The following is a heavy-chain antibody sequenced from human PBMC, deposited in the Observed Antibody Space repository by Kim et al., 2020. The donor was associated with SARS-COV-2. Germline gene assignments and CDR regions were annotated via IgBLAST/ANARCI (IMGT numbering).Heavy chain of an antibody. D-gene: IGHD1-7*01. CDR3: ALRHIRWNFLNY. V-gene: IGHV3-23*01. J-gene: IGHJ4*02. Sequence: ADEVKGRCTSSRSNSKNTLYRQRNSLRAEDTAVYYCALRHIRWNFLNYWGQGTLVTVSS.